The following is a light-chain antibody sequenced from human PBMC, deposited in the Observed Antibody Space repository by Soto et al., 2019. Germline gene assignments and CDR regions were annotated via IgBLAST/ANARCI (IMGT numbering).Light chain of an antibody. CDR3: SSYTSSSLYV. V-gene: IGLV2-14*03. CDR2: DVS. J-gene: IGLJ1*01. Sequence: QSVLTQPASVSGSPGQSITISCTGTSSDVGGYDYVSWYQHHPGKAPKLMIYDVSNRPSGVSNRFPGSKSGNTASLTISGLQAEDEADYYCSSYTSSSLYVFGTGPKVTVL. CDR1: SSDVGGYDY.